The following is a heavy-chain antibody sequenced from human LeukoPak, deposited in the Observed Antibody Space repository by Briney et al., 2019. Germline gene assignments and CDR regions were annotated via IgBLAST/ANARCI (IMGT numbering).Heavy chain of an antibody. Sequence: ASVKVSCKASGYTFTGYYMHWVRQAPGQGLEWMGWINPNSGGTNYAQKFQGRVTMTRDTSISTAYMELSRLRSDDTAVYYCARAKRLWQEKCYFDYWGQGTLVTVSS. J-gene: IGHJ4*02. CDR3: ARAKRLWQEKCYFDY. CDR1: GYTFTGYY. V-gene: IGHV1-2*02. CDR2: INPNSGGT. D-gene: IGHD6-25*01.